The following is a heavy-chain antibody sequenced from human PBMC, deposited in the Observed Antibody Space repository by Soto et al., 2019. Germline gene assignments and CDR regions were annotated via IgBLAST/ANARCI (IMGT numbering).Heavy chain of an antibody. J-gene: IGHJ4*02. CDR1: GFSLTTDGVG. CDR2: IYWDDDE. Sequence: QITLKESGPPLVRPTQTLTLTCSFSGFSLTTDGVGVGWVRQPPGEALEGLALIYWDDDEQYSPSLKTRLTITKDPSKKQVVLIMTNMDPVDTATYYCAHSRNLITEDAQVGDFDYWGQGTLVTVSS. V-gene: IGHV2-5*02. D-gene: IGHD3-10*01. CDR3: AHSRNLITEDAQVGDFDY.